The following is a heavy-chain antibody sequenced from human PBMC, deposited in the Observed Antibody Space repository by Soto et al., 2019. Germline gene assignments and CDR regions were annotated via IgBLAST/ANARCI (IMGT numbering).Heavy chain of an antibody. CDR3: ARSEQWTSRIDH. V-gene: IGHV3-33*01. CDR2: SWYDGSEK. CDR1: GFTFSGYG. D-gene: IGHD1-26*01. Sequence: VLLVESGGGVVQPGTSLRLSRVASGFTFSGYGMHWVRQAPGRGLEWLANSWYDGSEKYYVDSVKGRFTVSRYNSKKMLFFEINSLRAEDTAIYYCARSEQWTSRIDHWGQGTLVTVSS. J-gene: IGHJ4*02.